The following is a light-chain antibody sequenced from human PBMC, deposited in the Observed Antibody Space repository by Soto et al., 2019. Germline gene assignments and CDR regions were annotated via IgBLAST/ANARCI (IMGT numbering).Light chain of an antibody. V-gene: IGLV2-14*03. CDR3: TLYTSRGTVF. Sequence: QSALTQPASVSGSPGQSITISCTGTSSDVGGYNYVSWYQHHPGKAPKLVIYDVSDRPSGVSNRFSGSKSGNTASLTISGPRAEAEADFSCTLYTSRGTVFFGGGTKL. CDR1: SSDVGGYNY. CDR2: DVS. J-gene: IGLJ2*01.